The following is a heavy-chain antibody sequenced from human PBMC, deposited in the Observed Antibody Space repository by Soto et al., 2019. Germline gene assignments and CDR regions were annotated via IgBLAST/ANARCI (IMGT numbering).Heavy chain of an antibody. D-gene: IGHD1-26*01. CDR2: VSAYNGVT. Sequence: VQLVQSGAELKEPGDSVKISCKASGYTFTDAGINWVRQAPGQGLEWMGWVSAYNGVTNYAQKLHGRVAMTTDTATKTAYMELRSLRPDDTAVYYCARGIGLGDDFYMDVWGIGTMVTVSS. CDR1: GYTFTDAG. J-gene: IGHJ6*04. V-gene: IGHV1-18*01. CDR3: ARGIGLGDDFYMDV.